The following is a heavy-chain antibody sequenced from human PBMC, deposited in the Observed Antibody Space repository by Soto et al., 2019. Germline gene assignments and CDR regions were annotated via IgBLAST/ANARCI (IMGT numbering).Heavy chain of an antibody. Sequence: QLQLQESGPGLVKPSETLSLACTVSGGSISRNSYYWDWIRQHPRKGLEWIGSMYYRGATYHNPSLQSQVTISVDTSKNHFSLHLSSLTAADTAVYYCARHAAYDSVWGKSDGSDYWGQGTLVTVSS. J-gene: IGHJ4*02. CDR2: MYYRGAT. CDR1: GGSISRNSYY. V-gene: IGHV4-39*01. CDR3: ARHAAYDSVWGKSDGSDY. D-gene: IGHD3-16*01.